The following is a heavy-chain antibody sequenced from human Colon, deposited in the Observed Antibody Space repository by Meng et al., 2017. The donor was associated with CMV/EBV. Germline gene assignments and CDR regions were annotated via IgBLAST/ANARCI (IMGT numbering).Heavy chain of an antibody. D-gene: IGHD3-10*02. V-gene: IGHV4-39*07. CDR1: GGSFTSNSYF. CDR2: IYNSGSA. CDR3: ARVVLNFFDY. Sequence: QLHLEESGPGLVKPSETLPLTCTVSGGSFTSNSYFWGWIRQPPGKGLEYIGSIYNSGSAYYNPSLKSRVTISLDTSKNQFSLKLSSVTAADTAMYYCARVVLNFFDYWGQGTLVTVSS. J-gene: IGHJ4*02.